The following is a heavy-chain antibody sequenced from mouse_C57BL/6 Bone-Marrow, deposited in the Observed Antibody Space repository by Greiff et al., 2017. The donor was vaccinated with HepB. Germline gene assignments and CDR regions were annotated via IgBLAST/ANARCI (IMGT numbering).Heavy chain of an antibody. CDR3: TTLTGFAY. V-gene: IGHV14-4*01. CDR1: FFNIKDYY. D-gene: IGHD4-1*01. CDR2: IYPENGDT. J-gene: IGHJ3*01. Sequence: SFHFSFTSSFFNIKDYYIHWVKQRPEQGLEWIGWIYPENGDTEYASKFQGKATITADTSSNTAYLQLSSLTSEDTAVYYCTTLTGFAYWGQGTLVTVSA.